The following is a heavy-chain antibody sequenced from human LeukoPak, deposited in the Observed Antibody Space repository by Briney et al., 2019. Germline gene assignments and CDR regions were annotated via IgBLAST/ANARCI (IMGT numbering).Heavy chain of an antibody. CDR1: GFTFSSYA. CDR3: AKGYYMDV. V-gene: IGHV3-64*01. Sequence: PGGSLRLSCAASGFTFSSYAMHWVRQAPGKGLEYVSAISSNGGSTYYANSVKGRFTISRDNSKNTLYLQMNSLRAEDTAVYYCAKGYYMDVWGKGTTVTVSS. J-gene: IGHJ6*03. CDR2: ISSNGGST.